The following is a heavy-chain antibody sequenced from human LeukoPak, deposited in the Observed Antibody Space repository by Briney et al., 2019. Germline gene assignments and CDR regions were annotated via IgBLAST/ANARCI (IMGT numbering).Heavy chain of an antibody. J-gene: IGHJ4*02. Sequence: PGGSLRLSCVGSRFNFMQYGMMWVRQAPGKGLEWVSTIHPSGINTHHADSVKGRFTISRDNSKNTLYLQMNSLRVEDTAIYYCARDPSTLLPTDDSWGQGTLVTVSS. CDR2: IHPSGINT. V-gene: IGHV3-23*05. D-gene: IGHD2-2*01. CDR1: RFNFMQYG. CDR3: ARDPSTLLPTDDS.